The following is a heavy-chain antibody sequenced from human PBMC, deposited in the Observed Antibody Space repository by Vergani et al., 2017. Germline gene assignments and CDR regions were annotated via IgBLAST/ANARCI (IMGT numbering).Heavy chain of an antibody. D-gene: IGHD3-22*01. CDR3: ARVSGYYDSSGYYYAFYI. Sequence: EVQLVESGGGLVQPGGSLRLSCAASGFTFSDHYMDWVRQAPGKGLEWVGRTRNKANSYTTEYAASVKGRFTISRDDSKNSLYLQMNSLKTEDTAVYYCARVSGYYDSSGYYYAFYIWGQGTMVTVSS. J-gene: IGHJ3*02. CDR1: GFTFSDHY. CDR2: TRNKANSYTT. V-gene: IGHV3-72*01.